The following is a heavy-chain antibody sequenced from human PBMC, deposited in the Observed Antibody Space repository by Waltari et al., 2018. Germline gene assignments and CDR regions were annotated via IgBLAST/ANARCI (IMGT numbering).Heavy chain of an antibody. CDR3: ATGGWGFYLDN. CDR1: GFTFRSYS. V-gene: IGHV3-21*01. CDR2: ISSTGTYT. Sequence: EVQLVESGGGLVKPGGSLRLSCAASGFTFRSYSMNWVRQAPGKGLEWISSISSTGTYTHYADSVKGRFTISRDNAKNSLYLQMNSLRAEDTGVYWCATGGWGFYLDNWGQGTLVTFSS. J-gene: IGHJ4*02. D-gene: IGHD7-27*01.